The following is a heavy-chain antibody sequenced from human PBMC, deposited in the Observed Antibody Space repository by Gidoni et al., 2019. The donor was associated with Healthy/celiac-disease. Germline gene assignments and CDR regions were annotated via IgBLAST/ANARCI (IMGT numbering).Heavy chain of an antibody. D-gene: IGHD1-1*01. CDR1: GFTFSSYS. V-gene: IGHV3-21*01. J-gene: IGHJ5*02. CDR3: ARGTTGVWNWFDP. CDR2: ISSSSSYI. Sequence: EVQLVESGGGLVKPGGSLRLSCAASGFTFSSYSMNWVRQAPGKGLEWVSSISSSSSYIYYADSVKGRFTISRDNAKNSLYLQMNSLRAEDTAVYYCARGTTGVWNWFDPWGQGTLVTVSS.